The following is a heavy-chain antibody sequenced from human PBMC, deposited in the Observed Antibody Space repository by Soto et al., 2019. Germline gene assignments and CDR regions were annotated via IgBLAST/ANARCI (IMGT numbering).Heavy chain of an antibody. CDR1: GFTFSTYS. V-gene: IGHV3-64*01. CDR2: ISSDGGFT. J-gene: IGHJ4*02. CDR3: ARASAMVRGDYSYFDY. Sequence: GGSLRLSCAASGFTFSTYSMHWVRQAPGKGLEYVSTISSDGGFTYYAMSVKGRFTISRDNSKNTLYLQMGSLGAEDMAVYYCARASAMVRGDYSYFDYWGQGT. D-gene: IGHD3-10*01.